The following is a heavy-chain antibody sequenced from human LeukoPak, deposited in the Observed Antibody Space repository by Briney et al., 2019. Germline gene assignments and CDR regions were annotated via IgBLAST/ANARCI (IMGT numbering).Heavy chain of an antibody. V-gene: IGHV4-61*02. Sequence: PSETLSLTCTVSGGSISSGSYYWSWIRQPAGKGLEWIGRIYTSGSTNYNPSLKSRVTISVDTSKNQFSLKLSSVTAADTAVYYCARELMTLEDYYYYYMDVWGKGTTVTISS. CDR2: IYTSGST. CDR1: GGSISSGSYY. D-gene: IGHD2-21*02. J-gene: IGHJ6*03. CDR3: ARELMTLEDYYYYYMDV.